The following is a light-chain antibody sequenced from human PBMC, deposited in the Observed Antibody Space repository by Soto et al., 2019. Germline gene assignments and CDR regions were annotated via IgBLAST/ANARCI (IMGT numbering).Light chain of an antibody. Sequence: EIVLTQSPPTLSLSAGERATLSCRASQSVSSYLAWYQQKPGQAPRLLIYDASNRATGIPARFSGSGSGTDFTLTISSLEPEDFAVYYCQQRSNWPTLTFGGGTKVEIK. CDR2: DAS. J-gene: IGKJ4*01. V-gene: IGKV3-11*01. CDR1: QSVSSY. CDR3: QQRSNWPTLT.